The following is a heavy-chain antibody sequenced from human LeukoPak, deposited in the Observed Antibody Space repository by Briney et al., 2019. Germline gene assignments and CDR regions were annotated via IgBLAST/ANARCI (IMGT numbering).Heavy chain of an antibody. CDR1: GFTFSSYG. V-gene: IGHV3-30*02. D-gene: IGHD2-21*02. CDR3: AKDQIVVSAIWGGDY. Sequence: GRSLRLSCAASGFTFSSYGMHWVRQAPGKGLEWVAFIRYDGSNKYYADSVKGRFTISRDNSKNTLYLQMNSLRAEDTAVYYCAKDQIVVSAIWGGDYWGQGTLVTVSS. CDR2: IRYDGSNK. J-gene: IGHJ4*02.